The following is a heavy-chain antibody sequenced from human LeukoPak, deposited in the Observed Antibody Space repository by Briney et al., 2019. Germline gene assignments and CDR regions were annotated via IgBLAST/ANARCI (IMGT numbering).Heavy chain of an antibody. CDR1: GDSIGSSSYY. CDR3: ARLSPSGYSSNWAWFDP. V-gene: IGHV4-39*07. CDR2: VYYSVST. J-gene: IGHJ5*02. Sequence: SETLSLTCSVSGDSIGSSSYYWGWLRQPPQKGLEWIGDVYYSVSTYYDPSLKSRVTISVDTSKNQFSLKLSSVTAADTAVYSCARLSPSGYSSNWAWFDPWGQGTLVTVSS. D-gene: IGHD6-13*01.